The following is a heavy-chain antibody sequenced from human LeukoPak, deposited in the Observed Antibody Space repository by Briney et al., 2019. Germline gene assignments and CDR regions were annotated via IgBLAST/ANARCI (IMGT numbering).Heavy chain of an antibody. CDR3: ARGGGSYPFFDC. V-gene: IGHV3-48*03. J-gene: IGHJ4*02. CDR1: GFTFNIYE. CDR2: ISNSGITI. Sequence: GGSLRLSCAASGFTFNIYEMNWVRQAPGQGVEGDSYISNSGITIDYADSVTCRFTIPRDNAKKSLYLQMNSLRAEDTAVYYCARGGGSYPFFDCWGQGTLVTVSS. D-gene: IGHD1-26*01.